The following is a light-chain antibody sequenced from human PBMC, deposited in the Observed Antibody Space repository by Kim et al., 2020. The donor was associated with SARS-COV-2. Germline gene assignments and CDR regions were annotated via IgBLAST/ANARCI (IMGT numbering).Light chain of an antibody. Sequence: SVTIASNRPRGDVVGTNYVSWDQQKPGRAPTDFIYDGTKRPSGFPDRFYGSKSGNAASLTISGLQAEDEADYYCCSYAARFTRVFGGGTQLSVL. CDR3: CSYAARFTRV. CDR2: DGT. CDR1: RGDVVGTNY. V-gene: IGLV2-11*01. J-gene: IGLJ3*02.